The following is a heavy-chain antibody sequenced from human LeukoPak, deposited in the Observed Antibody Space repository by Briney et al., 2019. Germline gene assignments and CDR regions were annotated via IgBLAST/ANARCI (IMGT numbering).Heavy chain of an antibody. V-gene: IGHV4-34*01. Sequence: SETLSLTCAVYGGSFSGYYWSWIRQPPGKGLEWSGEINHSGSTNYNPSLKSRVTISVDTSKNQFSLKLSSVTAADTAVYYCARHIRITSFGVVTKTEGFDPWGQGTLVTVSS. D-gene: IGHD3-3*01. CDR1: GGSFSGYY. CDR3: ARHIRITSFGVVTKTEGFDP. CDR2: INHSGST. J-gene: IGHJ5*02.